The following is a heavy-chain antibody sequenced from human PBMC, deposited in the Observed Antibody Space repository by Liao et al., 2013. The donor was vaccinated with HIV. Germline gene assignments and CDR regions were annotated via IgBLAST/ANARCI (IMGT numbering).Heavy chain of an antibody. D-gene: IGHD6-19*01. CDR3: ARAGRIAVAGNYGXRY. Sequence: QVQLQQWGAGLLKPSETLSLTCAVYGGSFSGYYWSWIRQPAGKGLEWIGRIYTSGNTNYNPSLKSRVTMSVDTSKNQFSLKLSSVTAADTALYYCARAGRIAVAGNYGXRYWGQGTLVTVSS. CDR2: IYTSGNT. J-gene: IGHJ4*02. CDR1: GGSFSGYY. V-gene: IGHV4-59*10.